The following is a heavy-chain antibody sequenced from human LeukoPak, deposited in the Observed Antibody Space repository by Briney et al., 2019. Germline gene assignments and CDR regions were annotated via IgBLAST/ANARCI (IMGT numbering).Heavy chain of an antibody. D-gene: IGHD7-27*01. CDR1: GFTFSSYG. J-gene: IGHJ4*02. CDR3: AREGGWGYYFDY. CDR2: IRYDGSNK. Sequence: PGGSLRLSCAASGFTFSSYGMHWVRQAPGKGLEWVAFIRYDGSNKYYADSVKGRFTISRDNAKNSLYLQMNSLRAEDTAVYYCAREGGWGYYFDYWGQGTLVTVSS. V-gene: IGHV3-30*02.